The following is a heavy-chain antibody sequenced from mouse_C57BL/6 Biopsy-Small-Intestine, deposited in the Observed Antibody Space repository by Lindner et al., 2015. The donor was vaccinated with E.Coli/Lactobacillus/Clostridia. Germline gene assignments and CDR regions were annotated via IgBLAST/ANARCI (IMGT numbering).Heavy chain of an antibody. CDR3: ARDPDTPIAIDI. J-gene: IGHJ3*01. Sequence: SVKVSCKPSGYSFTNYHMHWVRQAPGQGLEWMGWINPNSGATNFVQKFQGRVIMTRDTSISTAYMELSSLRSDDTAVYYCARDPDTPIAIDIWGQGTMVTVSS. CDR2: INPNSGAT. V-gene: IGHV1-18*01. CDR1: GYSFTNYH.